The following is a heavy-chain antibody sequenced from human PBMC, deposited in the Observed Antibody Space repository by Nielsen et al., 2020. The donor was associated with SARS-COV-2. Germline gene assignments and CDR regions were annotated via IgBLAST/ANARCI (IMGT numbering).Heavy chain of an antibody. J-gene: IGHJ6*03. CDR2: IYYSRST. D-gene: IGHD6-13*01. CDR3: ARVGIFIAAAGTPYYYYYYMDV. CDR1: GGSISSGGYY. V-gene: IGHV4-31*03. Sequence: SETLSLTCTVSGGSISSGGYYWSWIRQHPGKGLEWIGYIYYSRSTYYNPSLKSRVTISVDTSKNQFSLKLSSVTAADTAVYYCARVGIFIAAAGTPYYYYYYMDVWGKGTTVTVSS.